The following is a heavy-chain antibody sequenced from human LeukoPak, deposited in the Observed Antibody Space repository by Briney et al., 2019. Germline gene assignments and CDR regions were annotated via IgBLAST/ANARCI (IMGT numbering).Heavy chain of an antibody. CDR3: ARGRAMVADAFDI. CDR2: INHSGSS. V-gene: IGHV4-34*01. CDR1: GGSFSGYY. J-gene: IGHJ3*02. Sequence: PSETLSLTCAVYGGSFSGYYWSWIRQSPGKRLEWIGEINHSGSSNNNLSLKSRVTMSVDTSKNQFFLKLTSVTAADTAVYYCARGRAMVADAFDIWGQGTMVTVSS. D-gene: IGHD2-8*01.